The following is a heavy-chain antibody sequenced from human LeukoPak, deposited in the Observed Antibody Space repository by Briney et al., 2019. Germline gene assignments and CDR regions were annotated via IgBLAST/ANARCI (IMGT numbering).Heavy chain of an antibody. Sequence: ASVKVSCKASGYTFTSYDINWVRQATGQGLEWMGWMNPNSGNTGYAQKFQGRVTMTRNTSISTAYMELSSLRSEDTAVYYCARAGIAAAGNRWFDPWGQGTLLTVSS. D-gene: IGHD6-13*01. CDR3: ARAGIAAAGNRWFDP. CDR1: GYTFTSYD. J-gene: IGHJ5*02. V-gene: IGHV1-8*01. CDR2: MNPNSGNT.